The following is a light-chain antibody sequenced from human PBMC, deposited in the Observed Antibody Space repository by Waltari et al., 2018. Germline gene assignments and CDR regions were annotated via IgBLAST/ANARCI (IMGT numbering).Light chain of an antibody. CDR3: FTVDDNSLRL. J-gene: IGLJ2*01. CDR2: RDS. V-gene: IGLV3-27*01. CDR1: VLGKKF. Sequence: SYELTQPSSVSVSPGQTARITCSGDVLGKKFIRWFQQKPGQAPVLFIFRDSERPSGIPERFSGSSSGTTVTLTISGAQVEDEADYYCFTVDDNSLRLFGGGTKLTVL.